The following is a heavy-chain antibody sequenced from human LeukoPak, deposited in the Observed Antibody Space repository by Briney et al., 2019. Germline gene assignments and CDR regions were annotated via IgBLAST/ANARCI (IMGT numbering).Heavy chain of an antibody. D-gene: IGHD5-18*01. CDR2: IYPGDSHT. Sequence: GESLKISCQGSGYSFTSYWIGWVRQMPGKGLEWMGIIYPGDSHTRYSPSFQGQVTISADKSISTAYLQWSSLKASDNAMYYCARHEDTAMVEDYWGQGTLVTVSS. CDR3: ARHEDTAMVEDY. V-gene: IGHV5-51*01. J-gene: IGHJ4*02. CDR1: GYSFTSYW.